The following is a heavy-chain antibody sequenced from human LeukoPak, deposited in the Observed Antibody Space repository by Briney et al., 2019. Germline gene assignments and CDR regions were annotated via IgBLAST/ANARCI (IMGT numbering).Heavy chain of an antibody. CDR1: GFTVSTNY. V-gene: IGHV3-53*01. J-gene: IGHJ4*02. Sequence: GGSLRLSCAASGFTVSTNYMSWVRQAPGKGLEWVSVIYSGGSTYYADSVKGRFTISRDNSNHTLYLQMNSHRADDTSVYYCARLYGSGSYYKFPFLDYWGQGTLVTVSS. CDR3: ARLYGSGSYYKFPFLDY. D-gene: IGHD3-10*01. CDR2: IYSGGST.